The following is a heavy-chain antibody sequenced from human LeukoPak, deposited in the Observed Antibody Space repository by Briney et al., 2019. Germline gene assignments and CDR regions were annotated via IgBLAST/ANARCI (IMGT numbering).Heavy chain of an antibody. CDR3: ARGNYYDFWSGYQYFDY. CDR1: GYTFTSYD. Sequence: ASVKVSCKASGYTFTSYDINWVRQATGQGLEWMGWMNPSSGNTGYAQKFQGRVTMTRNTSISTAYMELSSLRSEDTGVYYCARGNYYDFWSGYQYFDYWGQGTLVTASS. D-gene: IGHD3-3*01. V-gene: IGHV1-8*01. J-gene: IGHJ4*02. CDR2: MNPSSGNT.